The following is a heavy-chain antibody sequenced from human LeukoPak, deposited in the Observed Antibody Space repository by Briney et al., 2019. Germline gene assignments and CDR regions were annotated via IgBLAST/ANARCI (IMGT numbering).Heavy chain of an antibody. D-gene: IGHD3-10*01. CDR2: ITDSGGST. V-gene: IGHV3-23*01. CDR1: GFTFSSYA. J-gene: IGHJ4*02. Sequence: GGSLRLSCAASGFTFSSYAISWVRQAPGKGLEWVSAITDSGGSTYYADSVKGRFTISRDNSKNTLYLQMNSLRAEDTAVYYCAKDRGSPRFGESHYWGQGTLVTVSS. CDR3: AKDRGSPRFGESHY.